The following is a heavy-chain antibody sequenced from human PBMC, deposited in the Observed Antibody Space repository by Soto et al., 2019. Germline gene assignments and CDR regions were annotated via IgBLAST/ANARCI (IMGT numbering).Heavy chain of an antibody. CDR2: ISSSSSTI. CDR3: ARENYGDYLNWFDP. Sequence: EVQLVESGGGLVQPGGSLRLSCAASGFTFSSYSMNWVRQAPGKGLEWVSYISSSSSTIYYADSVKGRFTISRDNAKNSLYLQMNSLRDEDTAVYYCARENYGDYLNWFDPWGQGTLVTDSS. V-gene: IGHV3-48*02. D-gene: IGHD4-17*01. J-gene: IGHJ5*02. CDR1: GFTFSSYS.